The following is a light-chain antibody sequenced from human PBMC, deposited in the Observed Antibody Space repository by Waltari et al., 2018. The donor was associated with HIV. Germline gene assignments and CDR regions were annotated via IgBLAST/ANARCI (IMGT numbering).Light chain of an antibody. V-gene: IGKV1-33*01. Sequence: DLQLTQSPSSVSLSVGDRVNTTCQATLDIKENLNWYHQKPGKATRLMVYDGVRLEEGVTSRFSGSGSGTDYSLTIGDLQPEDIGIYYCVQYDNLPYTFGRGTKVEVK. J-gene: IGKJ2*01. CDR2: DGV. CDR3: VQYDNLPYT. CDR1: LDIKEN.